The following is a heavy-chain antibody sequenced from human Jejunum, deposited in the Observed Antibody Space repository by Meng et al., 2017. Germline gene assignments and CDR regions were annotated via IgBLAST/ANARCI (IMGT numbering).Heavy chain of an antibody. Sequence: GESLKISCKGSGYTFTTYWIAWVRQMPGKGLEWMGIFFHGDSETRYSPSFQGQVTISADKSISTAYLQWSSLKASDTAMYYCARQSSGYTFAHWGQGTLVTVSS. V-gene: IGHV5-51*01. CDR3: ARQSSGYTFAH. D-gene: IGHD5-18*01. CDR2: FFHGDSET. J-gene: IGHJ4*02. CDR1: GYTFTTYW.